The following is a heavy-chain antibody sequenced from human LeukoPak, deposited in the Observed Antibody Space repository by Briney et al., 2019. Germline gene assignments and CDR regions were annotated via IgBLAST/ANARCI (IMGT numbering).Heavy chain of an antibody. D-gene: IGHD3-10*01. J-gene: IGHJ4*02. CDR1: GFTFSTYT. V-gene: IGHV3-23*01. CDR3: AKDFGRNLGGPGY. Sequence: GGSLRLSCAASGFTFSTYTMAWVRQAPGGGLEWVSGISDNGGRTYYADSVKGRFAISRDDSKSTLYLQMNGLRGEDTAVYYCAKDFGRNLGGPGYWGRGTLVIVSS. CDR2: ISDNGGRT.